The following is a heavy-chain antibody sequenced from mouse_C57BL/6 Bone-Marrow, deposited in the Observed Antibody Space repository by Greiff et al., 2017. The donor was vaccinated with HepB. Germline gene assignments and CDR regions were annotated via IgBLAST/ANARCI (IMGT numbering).Heavy chain of an antibody. Sequence: VQLQQSGAELVRPGASVKLSCTASGFNIKDDYMHWVKQRPEQGLEWIGWIDPENGDTEYASKFQGKATITADTSSNTAYLQFSSLTSEDTAVYYCTGYLLFAYWGQGTLVTVSA. J-gene: IGHJ3*01. CDR2: IDPENGDT. D-gene: IGHD2-1*01. CDR1: GFNIKDDY. CDR3: TGYLLFAY. V-gene: IGHV14-4*01.